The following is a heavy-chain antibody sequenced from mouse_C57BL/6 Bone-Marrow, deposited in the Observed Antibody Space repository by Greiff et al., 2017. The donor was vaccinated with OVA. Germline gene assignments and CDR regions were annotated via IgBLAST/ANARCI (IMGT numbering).Heavy chain of an antibody. CDR1: GYSITSGYS. D-gene: IGHD2-3*01. J-gene: IGHJ2*01. Sequence: DVKLQESGPGLVKPSQSLSLTCSVTGYSITSGYSWNWIRQFPGNKLEWMGYISYDGSNNYNPSLKNRISITRDTSKNQFVLKLNSVTTEDTATYYGARRDDGYYLYFDYWGQGTTLTVAS. CDR2: ISYDGSN. V-gene: IGHV3-6*01. CDR3: ARRDDGYYLYFDY.